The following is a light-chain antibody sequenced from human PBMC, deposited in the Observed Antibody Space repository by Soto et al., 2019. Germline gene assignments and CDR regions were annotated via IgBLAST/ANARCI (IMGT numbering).Light chain of an antibody. CDR3: QQYNRSPWT. CDR2: ATS. Sequence: DIQMTQSPPSLSASVGDRVTITCRASKGINNYLAWFQQQPGTAPKPLIYATSTLHSGVPSRFSGSGSGTEFTLTITSLQPEDFVTYYRQQYNRSPWTFGQGTKVEVK. CDR1: KGINNY. V-gene: IGKV1-16*01. J-gene: IGKJ1*01.